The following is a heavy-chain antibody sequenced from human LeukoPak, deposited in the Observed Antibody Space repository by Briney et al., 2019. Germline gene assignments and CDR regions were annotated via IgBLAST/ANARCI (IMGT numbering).Heavy chain of an antibody. CDR2: IIPIFGTA. CDR1: GGTFSSYA. CDR3: ARDGGYYYDSSGYYIFYS. Sequence: GASVKVSCKASGGTFSSYAISWVRQAPGQGLEWMGGIIPIFGTANYAQKFQGRVTITADESTSTAYMELSSLRSEDTAVYYCARDGGYYYDSSGYYIFYSWGQGTLVTVSS. J-gene: IGHJ4*02. D-gene: IGHD3-22*01. V-gene: IGHV1-69*13.